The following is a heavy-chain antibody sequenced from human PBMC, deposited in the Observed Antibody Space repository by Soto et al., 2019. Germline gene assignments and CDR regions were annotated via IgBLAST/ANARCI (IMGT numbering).Heavy chain of an antibody. CDR2: MSHSGGT. J-gene: IGHJ4*02. D-gene: IGHD3-22*01. CDR1: GVSVSSSSNYY. Sequence: PSETLSLTCAVYGVSVSSSSNYYWSWIRQPPGKGLEWIGEMSHSGGTHFNPSLKSRVTISVDTSNNQFSLKMSSVTAADTAVYYCAREGADYYDSSGYYDYWGQGTLVTVSS. CDR3: AREGADYYDSSGYYDY. V-gene: IGHV4-61*01.